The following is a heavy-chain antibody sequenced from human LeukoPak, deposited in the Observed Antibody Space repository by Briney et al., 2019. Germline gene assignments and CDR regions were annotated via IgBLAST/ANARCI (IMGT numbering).Heavy chain of an antibody. CDR1: GGSISSYY. CDR3: ARSRFLEWSRWDYFDY. J-gene: IGHJ4*02. Sequence: SETLSLTCTVSGGSISSYYWSWLRQPPGKGLEWLGYIYYSGSTNYNPSLKSRVTISADTSKNQFSLKLSSVTAADTAVYYCARSRFLEWSRWDYFDYWGQGTLVTVSS. V-gene: IGHV4-59*01. D-gene: IGHD3-3*01. CDR2: IYYSGST.